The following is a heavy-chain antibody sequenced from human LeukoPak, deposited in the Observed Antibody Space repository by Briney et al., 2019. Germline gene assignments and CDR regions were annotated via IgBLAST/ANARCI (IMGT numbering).Heavy chain of an antibody. CDR3: ARYPGAYYYYYYMDV. J-gene: IGHJ6*03. Sequence: GGSLRLSCAASGFTFSSYWMSWVRQAPGKGLEWVANIKQDGSEKYYVDSVKGRFTISRDNAKNSLYLQMNSLRAEDTAVYYCARYPGAYYYYYYMDVWGKGTTVTVSS. CDR2: IKQDGSEK. V-gene: IGHV3-7*01. D-gene: IGHD1-14*01. CDR1: GFTFSSYW.